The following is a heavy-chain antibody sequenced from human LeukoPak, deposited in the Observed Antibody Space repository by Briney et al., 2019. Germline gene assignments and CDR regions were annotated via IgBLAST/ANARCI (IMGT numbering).Heavy chain of an antibody. Sequence: GGSLRLSCAASGFTFSDYYMSWIRQAPGKGLEWVSYISSSGGTIYYADSVKGRFTISRDNAKNSLYLQMNSLRADDTAVYYCATHYWTTTLYWGQGTLVTVSS. J-gene: IGHJ4*02. CDR1: GFTFSDYY. CDR2: ISSSGGTI. CDR3: ATHYWTTTLY. V-gene: IGHV3-11*04. D-gene: IGHD1-1*01.